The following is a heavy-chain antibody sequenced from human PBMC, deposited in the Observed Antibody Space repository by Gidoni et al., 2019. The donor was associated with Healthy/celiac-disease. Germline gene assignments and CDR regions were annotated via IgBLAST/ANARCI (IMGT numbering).Heavy chain of an antibody. J-gene: IGHJ3*02. V-gene: IGHV3-48*04. Sequence: EVQLVESGGGLVQPGGSLSLSCAASGFTFSSYSMNWVRQAPGKGLEWVSYISSSSSTIYYADSVKGRFTISRDNAKNSLYLQMNSLRAEDTAVYYCARDSYYYGSGSYLPGSFDIWGQGTMVTVSS. D-gene: IGHD3-10*01. CDR1: GFTFSSYS. CDR2: ISSSSSTI. CDR3: ARDSYYYGSGSYLPGSFDI.